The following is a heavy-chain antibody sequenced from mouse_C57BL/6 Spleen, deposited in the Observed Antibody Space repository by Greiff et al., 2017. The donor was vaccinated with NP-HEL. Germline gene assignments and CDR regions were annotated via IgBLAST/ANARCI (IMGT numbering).Heavy chain of an antibody. J-gene: IGHJ3*01. V-gene: IGHV1-9*01. CDR1: GYTFTGYW. Sequence: QVQLQQSGAELMKPGASVKLSCKATGYTFTGYWIEWVKQRPGHGLEWIGEILPGSGSTNYNQKFKGKATLTADTSSNTAYMQLSSLTTEDSAIYDCARERGYGSFRFAYWGQGTLVTVSA. CDR3: ARERGYGSFRFAY. D-gene: IGHD1-1*01. CDR2: ILPGSGST.